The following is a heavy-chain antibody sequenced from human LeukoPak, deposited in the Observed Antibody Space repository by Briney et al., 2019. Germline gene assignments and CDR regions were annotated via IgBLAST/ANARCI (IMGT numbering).Heavy chain of an antibody. CDR1: GGSVYSSSYY. CDR3: ATSMVYAIGNYFDY. CDR2: IYYSGTT. J-gene: IGHJ4*02. Sequence: SETLSLTCTVSGGSVYSSSYYWGRIRQPPGKGLEWIGSIYYSGTTYYNPSLKSRVTISIDTSKNQFSLKLSSVTAADTAVYYCATSMVYAIGNYFDYWGQGTLVTVSS. V-gene: IGHV4-39*01. D-gene: IGHD2-8*01.